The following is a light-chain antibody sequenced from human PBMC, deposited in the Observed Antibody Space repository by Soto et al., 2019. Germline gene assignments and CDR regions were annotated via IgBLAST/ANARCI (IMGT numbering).Light chain of an antibody. CDR1: QSVSSN. J-gene: IGKJ1*01. CDR2: DAS. V-gene: IGKV3D-15*01. CDR3: QQYNNWPWT. Sequence: EIVLTQSPGTLSLSPGERSTLSCRASQSVSSNYLAWYQQKPGQAPRLLMYDASNRATGIPARFSGSGSGTDFTLTISSLQSEDFAVYYCQQYNNWPWTFGQGTKVDIK.